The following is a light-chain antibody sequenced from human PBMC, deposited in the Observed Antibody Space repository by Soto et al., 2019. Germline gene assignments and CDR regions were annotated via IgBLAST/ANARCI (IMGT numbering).Light chain of an antibody. V-gene: IGKV3-15*01. J-gene: IGKJ1*01. CDR3: QHYNNWPRT. Sequence: EIVXTXXPXXXSVSPGERATLSCRASQSVSSNLAWYQQKPGQAPRLLIYGASTRATGIPARFSGSGSGTEFTLTISSLQSEDFAVYYCQHYNNWPRTFGQGTKVEIK. CDR1: QSVSSN. CDR2: GAS.